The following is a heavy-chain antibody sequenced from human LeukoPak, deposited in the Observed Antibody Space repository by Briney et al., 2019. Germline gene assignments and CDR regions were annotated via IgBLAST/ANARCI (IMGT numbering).Heavy chain of an antibody. CDR3: GHFQQHGTYRFDY. Sequence: SGPTLVSPTQTVTLTCTFSGFSLNTDAVAVGWIRQSPGKALEWLALIYWDDTKVYSPSLSSRLTITKDTSKSHVFLTMTNMAPVDTATYYCGHFQQHGTYRFDYWGQGTRVTVSS. CDR2: IYWDDTK. D-gene: IGHD1/OR15-1a*01. CDR1: GFSLNTDAVA. J-gene: IGHJ4*02. V-gene: IGHV2-5*02.